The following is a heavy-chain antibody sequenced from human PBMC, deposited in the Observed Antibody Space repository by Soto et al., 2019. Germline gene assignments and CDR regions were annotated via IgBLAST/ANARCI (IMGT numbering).Heavy chain of an antibody. V-gene: IGHV3-11*06. J-gene: IGHJ4*02. CDR3: ATDDSSGLEYFDY. D-gene: IGHD3-22*01. Sequence: QVQLVESGGGLVKPGGSLRLSCAASGFTFSDHYMSWIRQAPGKGLEWVSYNSSSTFYTNYADSVKGRFTISRDNAKNSLYLQMNSLRAEDTAVYDCATDDSSGLEYFDYWGQGILVTVSS. CDR2: NSSSTFYT. CDR1: GFTFSDHY.